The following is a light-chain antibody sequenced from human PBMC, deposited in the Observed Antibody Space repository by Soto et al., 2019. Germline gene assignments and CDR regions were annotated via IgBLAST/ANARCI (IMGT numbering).Light chain of an antibody. CDR3: QHRFNWPFT. Sequence: AIQMTPSPSSLSASVVDRVTITCRASQGIRNDLGWYQQEPGKAPKLLIYAASSLQSGVPSRFSGSGSGTDFTLTISSLEPEDFAVYYCQHRFNWPFTFGPGTKVDIK. CDR2: AAS. CDR1: QGIRND. V-gene: IGKV1-6*01. J-gene: IGKJ3*01.